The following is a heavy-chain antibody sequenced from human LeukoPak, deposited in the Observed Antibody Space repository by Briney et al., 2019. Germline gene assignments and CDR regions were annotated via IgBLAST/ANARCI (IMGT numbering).Heavy chain of an antibody. Sequence: PSETLSLTCTVSGGSISSYYWSWIRQSAGKGLEWIGRIYASGSTNYNPSLKSRVTMSVDTSKNQFSLKLSSVTAADTAVYWCARDGQEATGYYFDYWGQGTLVTVSS. CDR2: IYASGST. V-gene: IGHV4-4*07. CDR3: ARDGQEATGYYFDY. D-gene: IGHD1-1*01. J-gene: IGHJ4*02. CDR1: GGSISSYY.